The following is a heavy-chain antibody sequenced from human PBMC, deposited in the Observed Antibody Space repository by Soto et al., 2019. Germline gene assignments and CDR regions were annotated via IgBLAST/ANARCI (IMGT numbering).Heavy chain of an antibody. CDR2: IHGDGGKI. CDR3: ARDFYGGYTYGPGDY. J-gene: IGHJ4*02. CDR1: GFMFSAYL. Sequence: GGALRLSCAASGFMFSAYLMSWVRQAPGKGLEWVANIHGDGGKIYYVDSVKGRFTISRDNAKRSLYLQMKSLRAEDTAVYYCARDFYGGYTYGPGDYWGQGALVTVSS. D-gene: IGHD5-18*01. V-gene: IGHV3-7*01.